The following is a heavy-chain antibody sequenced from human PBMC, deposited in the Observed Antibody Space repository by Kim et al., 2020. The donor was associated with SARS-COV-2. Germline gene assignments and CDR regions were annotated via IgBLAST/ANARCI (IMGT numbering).Heavy chain of an antibody. CDR3: AKDHPSPGWPTFGD. CDR2: ITNNNGKT. Sequence: GGSLRLSCAASGFAVYRFAMNWVRQAPGKGLEWISAITNNNGKTYYQDSVKGRLTISRDDSKNIVYLHMSSLRVEDTAVYYCAKDHPSPGWPTFGDWGQG. J-gene: IGHJ4*02. V-gene: IGHV3-23*01. D-gene: IGHD6-19*01. CDR1: GFAVYRFA.